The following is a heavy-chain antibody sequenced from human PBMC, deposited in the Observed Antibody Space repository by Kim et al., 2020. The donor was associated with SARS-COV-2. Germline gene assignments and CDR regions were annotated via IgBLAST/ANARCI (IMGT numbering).Heavy chain of an antibody. CDR2: IIPIFGTA. Sequence: SVKVSCKASGGTFSSYAISWVRQAPGQGLEWMGGIIPIFGTANYAQKFQGRVTITADKSTSTAYMELSSLRSEDTAVYYCARVPPSGDGAFDIWGQGTMVTVSS. CDR3: ARVPPSGDGAFDI. CDR1: GGTFSSYA. J-gene: IGHJ3*02. D-gene: IGHD1-26*01. V-gene: IGHV1-69*06.